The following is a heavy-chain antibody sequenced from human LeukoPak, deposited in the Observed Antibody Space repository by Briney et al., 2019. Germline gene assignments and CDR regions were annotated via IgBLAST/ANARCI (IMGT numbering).Heavy chain of an antibody. CDR2: INHSGST. V-gene: IGHV4-34*01. D-gene: IGHD3-3*01. CDR1: GGSFSGYY. Sequence: SETLSLTCAVYGGSFSGYYWSWIRQPPGKVLEWIGEINHSGSTNYNPSLKSRVTISVDTSKNQFSLKLSSVTAADTAVYYCARAVVDYDFWSGYCDYWGQGTLVTVSS. J-gene: IGHJ4*02. CDR3: ARAVVDYDFWSGYCDY.